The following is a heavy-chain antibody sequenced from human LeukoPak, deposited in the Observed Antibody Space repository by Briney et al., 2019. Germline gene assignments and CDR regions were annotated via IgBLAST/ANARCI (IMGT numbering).Heavy chain of an antibody. J-gene: IGHJ4*02. CDR1: GYSFTTYW. CDR3: ARLNYYDSSGTRGYFDY. CDR2: IYPGDSDT. Sequence: GESLKISCKGSGYSFTTYWIGWVRQMPGKGLEWMGIIYPGDSDTRYSPSFQGQVTISADKSISTAYLQWSSLKASNTAMYYCARLNYYDSSGTRGYFDYWGQGTLVTVSS. V-gene: IGHV5-51*01. D-gene: IGHD3-22*01.